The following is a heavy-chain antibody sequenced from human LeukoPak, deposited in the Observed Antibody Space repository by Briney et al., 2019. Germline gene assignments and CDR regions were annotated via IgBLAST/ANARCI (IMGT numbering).Heavy chain of an antibody. D-gene: IGHD3-16*02. J-gene: IGHJ3*02. CDR3: ARREGITFGGVIVNDAFDI. Sequence: SETLSLTCTVSGGSISSYYWSWIRQLPGKGLEWIGYIYYSGSTYYNSSLKSRVTISVDTSKNQFSLKLSSVTAADTAVYYCARREGITFGGVIVNDAFDIWGQGTMVTVSS. CDR2: IYYSGST. V-gene: IGHV4-59*12. CDR1: GGSISSYY.